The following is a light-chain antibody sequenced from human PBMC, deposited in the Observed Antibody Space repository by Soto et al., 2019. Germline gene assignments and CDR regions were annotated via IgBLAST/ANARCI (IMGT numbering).Light chain of an antibody. J-gene: IGLJ2*01. Sequence: QSALTQPRSVSGSPGQSVTISCTGTSSDVGGYNYVSWYQQHPGKAPKLMIYDVSKRPSWVPDRFSGSKSGNTASLTISGLQAEDEADYYCCSYAGSYTPVVFGGGTKVTVL. CDR3: CSYAGSYTPVV. CDR2: DVS. V-gene: IGLV2-11*01. CDR1: SSDVGGYNY.